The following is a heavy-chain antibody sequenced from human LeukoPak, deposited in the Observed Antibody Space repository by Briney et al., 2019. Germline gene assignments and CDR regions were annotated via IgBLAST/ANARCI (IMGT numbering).Heavy chain of an antibody. D-gene: IGHD2-8*02. J-gene: IGHJ4*02. CDR3: ATYRQVLLPFES. V-gene: IGHV3-11*01. Sequence: GGSLRLSCAASGFTIRDHYIDWVRQAPGKGLEWVSYISSSGSTIYYADSVKGRFTISRDNAKNSLYLQMNSLRAEDTAIYYCATYRQVLLPFESWGQGALVTVSS. CDR2: ISSSGSTI. CDR1: GFTIRDHY.